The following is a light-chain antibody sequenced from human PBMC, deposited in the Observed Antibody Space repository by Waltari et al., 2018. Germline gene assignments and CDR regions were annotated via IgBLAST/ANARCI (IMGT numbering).Light chain of an antibody. CDR3: HSRDASGVGGS. J-gene: IGLJ2*01. V-gene: IGLV3-19*01. Sequence: SSELTQDPAVSVAMGQTVRITCQGDSLRSYYASWYQQRPGQAPRLVMYNKNNRPSGVPYRFSGSSSHNTAPLTIPGAQAEDEASNSGHSRDASGVGGSFGGGTKLTVL. CDR2: NKN. CDR1: SLRSYY.